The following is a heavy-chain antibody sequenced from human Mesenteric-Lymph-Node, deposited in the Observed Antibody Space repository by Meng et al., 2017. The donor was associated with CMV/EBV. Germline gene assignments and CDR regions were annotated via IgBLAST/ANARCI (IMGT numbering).Heavy chain of an antibody. CDR2: IKSKIAAGTT. V-gene: IGHV3-15*01. Sequence: SGFSFNNAWITWGRQAPGKGLEWVGRIKSKIAAGTTDYAAPVKGRFSISRDDSKKTLYLQMDSLKAEDTAVYYCTTDPTNRYFDWLTYWGPGTLVTVSS. CDR1: GFSFNNAW. J-gene: IGHJ4*02. CDR3: TTDPTNRYFDWLTY. D-gene: IGHD3-9*01.